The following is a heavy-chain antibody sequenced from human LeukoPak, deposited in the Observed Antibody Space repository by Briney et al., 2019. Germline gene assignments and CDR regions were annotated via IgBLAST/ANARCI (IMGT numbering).Heavy chain of an antibody. Sequence: AGGSLRLSCAASGFTFSSYSMNWVRQAPGKGLEWVSSISSSSSYIYYADSVKGRFTISRDNAKNSLYLLMNSLRAEDTAVYYCARHRGSSGWYPVDYWGQGTLVTVSS. CDR2: ISSSSSYI. D-gene: IGHD6-19*01. CDR3: ARHRGSSGWYPVDY. CDR1: GFTFSSYS. J-gene: IGHJ4*02. V-gene: IGHV3-21*04.